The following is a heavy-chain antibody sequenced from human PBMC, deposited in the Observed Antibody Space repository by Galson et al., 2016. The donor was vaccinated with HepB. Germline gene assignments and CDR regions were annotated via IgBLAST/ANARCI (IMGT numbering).Heavy chain of an antibody. D-gene: IGHD6-19*01. CDR1: GFTFSSYA. CDR2: VKQDGSDI. V-gene: IGHV3-7*01. Sequence: SLRLSCAASGFTFSSYAVHWFRQAPGKGLEWVANVKQDGSDIRYVDSVKGRFTISRDNAKNSLYLQMNSLRVEDTALYYCAGGGGWLTVYWGQGTLVTVSS. J-gene: IGHJ4*02. CDR3: AGGGGWLTVY.